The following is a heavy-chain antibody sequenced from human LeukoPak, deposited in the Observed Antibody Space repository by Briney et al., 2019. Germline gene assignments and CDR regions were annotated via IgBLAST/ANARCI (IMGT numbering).Heavy chain of an antibody. CDR3: ARGHLDDSSGPELLYFDY. Sequence: GGSLRLSCAASGFTFSSYSMNWVRQAPGKGLEWVSHIGRGIIYADSVKGRFTISRDNAKNSVYLQMNSLRAEDTAVYYCARGHLDDSSGPELLYFDYWGQGTLVTVSS. CDR1: GFTFSSYS. CDR2: IGRGII. D-gene: IGHD3-22*01. J-gene: IGHJ4*02. V-gene: IGHV3-48*04.